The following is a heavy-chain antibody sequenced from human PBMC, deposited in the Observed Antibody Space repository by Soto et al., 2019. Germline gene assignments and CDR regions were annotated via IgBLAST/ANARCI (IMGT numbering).Heavy chain of an antibody. CDR2: ISYDGSLT. V-gene: IGHV3-30*09. D-gene: IGHD3-22*01. CDR3: AREAYYESDGNGAFDV. J-gene: IGHJ3*01. Sequence: QMQLVESGGGVVQPGRSLRLSCAASGFAFSTYAVHWVRQAPGKGLEWLAVISYDGSLTYYAESVRGRIAVSRDNSNKTLSLQMNSLTPEDTATYFCAREAYYESDGNGAFDVWGQGTVVIVSS. CDR1: GFAFSTYA.